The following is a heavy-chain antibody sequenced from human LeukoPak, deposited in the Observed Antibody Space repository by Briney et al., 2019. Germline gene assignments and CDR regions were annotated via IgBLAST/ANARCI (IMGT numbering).Heavy chain of an antibody. CDR3: AAGTTVVTPLNY. Sequence: ASVKVSCKASGFTFTSSAMQWVRQARGQRLEWIGWIVVGSGNTNYAQKFQERVTITRDMSTSTAYMELSSLRSEDTAVYYCAAGTTVVTPLNYWGQGTLVTVSS. CDR1: GFTFTSSA. CDR2: IVVGSGNT. V-gene: IGHV1-58*02. D-gene: IGHD4-23*01. J-gene: IGHJ4*02.